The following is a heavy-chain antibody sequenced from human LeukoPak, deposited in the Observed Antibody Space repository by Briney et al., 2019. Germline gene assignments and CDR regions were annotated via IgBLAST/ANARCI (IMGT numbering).Heavy chain of an antibody. V-gene: IGHV3-21*01. D-gene: IGHD6-19*01. CDR2: ISSSSSYI. J-gene: IGHJ4*02. CDR1: GLTFSSYS. CDR3: ARDVGSWLADY. Sequence: GGSLRLSCAASGLTFSSYSMNWVRQAPGKGLEWVSSISSSSSYIYYADSVKGRFTISRDNAKNSLYLQMNSLRAEDTAVYYCARDVGSWLADYWGQGTLVTVSS.